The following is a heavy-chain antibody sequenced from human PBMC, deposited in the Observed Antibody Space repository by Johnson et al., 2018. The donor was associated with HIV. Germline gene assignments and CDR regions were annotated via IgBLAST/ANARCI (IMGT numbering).Heavy chain of an antibody. CDR1: GFTFSNYA. CDR2: ISYDGSTE. D-gene: IGHD6-13*01. V-gene: IGHV3-30*04. J-gene: IGHJ3*02. Sequence: QVQLVESGGGVVQPGRSLRLSCAASGFTFSNYAVHWVRQAPGKGLEWVAVISYDGSTEYYADSVKGRFTISRDNSKNTLYLQMNSLKTEDTAVYYCTTAASSSGYGEDAFDIWGQGTMVTVSS. CDR3: TTAASSSGYGEDAFDI.